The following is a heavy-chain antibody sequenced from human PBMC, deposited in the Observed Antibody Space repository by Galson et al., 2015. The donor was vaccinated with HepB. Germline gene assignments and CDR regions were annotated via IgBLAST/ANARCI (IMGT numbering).Heavy chain of an antibody. V-gene: IGHV3-21*01. J-gene: IGHJ6*02. Sequence: SLRLSCAASGFTFSSYSMNWVRQAPGTGLEWVSSISSSSSYIYYADSVKGRFTISRDNAKNSLYLQMNSLRAEDTAVYYCARGEMYYYDSSGYHYYYYGMDVWGQGTTVTVSS. D-gene: IGHD3-22*01. CDR1: GFTFSSYS. CDR3: ARGEMYYYDSSGYHYYYYGMDV. CDR2: ISSSSSYI.